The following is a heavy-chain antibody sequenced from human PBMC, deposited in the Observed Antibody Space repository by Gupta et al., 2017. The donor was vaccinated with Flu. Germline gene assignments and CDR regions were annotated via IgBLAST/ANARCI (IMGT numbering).Heavy chain of an antibody. D-gene: IGHD2-2*01. CDR1: GFTVSSNY. Sequence: EVHLVVPGGGLVQPGGSLSLSCAASGFTVSSNYMSWVRQAPGKGLEGVSVIYSGGSTYYADSVKGRVTISRDNSKNTLYLQMNSLRAEDTAIYYCARESDCSGSSGFPRWFDPWGQGTLVTVSS. CDR2: IYSGGST. V-gene: IGHV3-66*02. J-gene: IGHJ5*02. CDR3: ARESDCSGSSGFPRWFDP.